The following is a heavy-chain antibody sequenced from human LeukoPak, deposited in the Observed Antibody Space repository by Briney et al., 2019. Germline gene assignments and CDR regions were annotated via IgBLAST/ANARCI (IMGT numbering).Heavy chain of an antibody. V-gene: IGHV3-15*01. CDR3: TFKGYDY. J-gene: IGHJ4*02. CDR2: IKSKTNGGTT. CDR1: GFTFRNYW. D-gene: IGHD3-22*01. Sequence: GGSLRLSCAASGFTFRNYWMSWVRQAPGTGPEWVGRIKSKTNGGTTDYAAPVEGRFTISRDDSKNTLYLQMNSLKIEDTAVYYCTFKGYDYWGQGTLVTVSS.